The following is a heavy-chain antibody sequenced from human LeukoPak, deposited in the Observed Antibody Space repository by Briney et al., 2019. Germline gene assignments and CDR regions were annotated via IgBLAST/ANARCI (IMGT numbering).Heavy chain of an antibody. J-gene: IGHJ3*01. Sequence: ASVKVSCKASGYTFSSYGINWVRQAPGQGLEWMGWISAYNGNTNYAQKLQGRVTMTTDTSTSTAYMELRSLRSDDTAVYYCASDRAAYCGGDCYSLAFDVWGQGTMVTVSS. D-gene: IGHD2-21*02. CDR1: GYTFSSYG. V-gene: IGHV1-18*01. CDR3: ASDRAAYCGGDCYSLAFDV. CDR2: ISAYNGNT.